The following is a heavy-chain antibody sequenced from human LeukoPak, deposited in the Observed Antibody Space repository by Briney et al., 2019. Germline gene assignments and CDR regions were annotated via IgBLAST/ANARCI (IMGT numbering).Heavy chain of an antibody. CDR2: ISGSGGST. CDR1: EFTFNSYA. D-gene: IGHD6-6*01. V-gene: IGHV3-23*01. J-gene: IGHJ4*02. CDR3: AKSRASIAARPMDY. Sequence: PGGSLRLSCAASEFTFNSYAMSWIRQAPGKGLEWVSAISGSGGSTYYADSVRGRLTISRDNSKNTLYLQMNSLRAEDTAVYYCAKSRASIAARPMDYWGQGTLVTVSS.